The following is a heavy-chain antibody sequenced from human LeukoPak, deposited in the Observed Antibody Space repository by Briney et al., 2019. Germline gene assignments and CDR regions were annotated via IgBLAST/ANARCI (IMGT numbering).Heavy chain of an antibody. J-gene: IGHJ6*02. CDR1: GFTFSSYA. Sequence: GGSLRLSCAASGFTFSSYAMHWVRQAPGQGLEWVAVISYDGSNKYYADSVKGRFTISRDNSKNTLYLQMNSLRPEDTAGYYCARDRPRYFYGSGSLHGMDVCGQGTTVTVSS. D-gene: IGHD3-10*01. V-gene: IGHV3-30-3*01. CDR3: ARDRPRYFYGSGSLHGMDV. CDR2: ISYDGSNK.